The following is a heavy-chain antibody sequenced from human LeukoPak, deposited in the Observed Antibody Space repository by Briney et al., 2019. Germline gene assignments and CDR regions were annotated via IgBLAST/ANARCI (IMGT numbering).Heavy chain of an antibody. Sequence: PGGSLRLSCAASGSTFSSYAMHWVRQAPGKGLEWVAVISYDGSNKYYADSVKGRFTISRDNSKNTLYLQMNSLRAEDTAVYYCARVRQPRGSKRPAGDAFDIWGQGTMVTVSS. CDR3: ARVRQPRGSKRPAGDAFDI. D-gene: IGHD2-2*01. CDR2: ISYDGSNK. J-gene: IGHJ3*02. V-gene: IGHV3-30*01. CDR1: GSTFSSYA.